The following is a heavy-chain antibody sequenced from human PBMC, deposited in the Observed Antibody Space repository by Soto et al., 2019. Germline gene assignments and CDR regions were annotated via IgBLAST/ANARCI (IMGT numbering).Heavy chain of an antibody. J-gene: IGHJ6*02. D-gene: IGHD4-17*01. CDR2: ISSDGSTI. V-gene: IGHV3-11*01. CDR1: GFTFSDYY. Sequence: PGGSLRLTCAASGFTFSDYYMSWIRQAPGKGLEWVSYISSDGSTIYYADSVKGRFTISRDNAKSSLYLEMNSLRAEDTAVYYSARNDYGVYVRAPPYFNGLDVWGQGTTVTVSS. CDR3: ARNDYGVYVRAPPYFNGLDV.